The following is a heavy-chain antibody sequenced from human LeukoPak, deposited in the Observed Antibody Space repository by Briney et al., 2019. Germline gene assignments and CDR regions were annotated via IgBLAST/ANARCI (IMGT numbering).Heavy chain of an antibody. CDR1: GYTFTSYG. V-gene: IGHV1-18*01. CDR2: ISAYNGNT. D-gene: IGHD3-22*01. J-gene: IGHJ4*02. CDR3: ATFPYYYDSSDKDY. Sequence: ASVKVSCKASGYTFTSYGISWVRQAPGQGLEWMGWISAYNGNTNYAQKLQGRVTMTEDTSTDTAYMELSSLRSEDTAVYYCATFPYYYDSSDKDYWGQGTLVTVSS.